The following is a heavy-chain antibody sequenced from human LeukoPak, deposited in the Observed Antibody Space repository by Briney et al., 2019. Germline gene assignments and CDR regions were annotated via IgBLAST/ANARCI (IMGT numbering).Heavy chain of an antibody. V-gene: IGHV3-48*03. Sequence: GGSLRLSCIASGFTFGSYEMSWVRQAPGKGLEWVSYISSSSGIFYADSVKGRFTISRDNAKNSLYLQMNSLRAEDTAVYYCARGFSYWGQGTLVTFSS. CDR1: GFTFGSYE. J-gene: IGHJ4*02. CDR2: ISSSSGI. CDR3: ARGFSY.